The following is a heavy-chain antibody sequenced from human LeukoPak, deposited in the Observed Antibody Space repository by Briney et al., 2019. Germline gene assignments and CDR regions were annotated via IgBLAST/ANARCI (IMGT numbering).Heavy chain of an antibody. Sequence: GGSLRLSCVASGFTLCSLWMHWVRPAPGKVLVWGSRINNEDSRTDYADTVKGRFTISRDTAITTLYMQMSSLRADDTAVYYCAREFRRSVGWYFDLWGRGTLVTVSS. CDR3: AREFRRSVGWYFDL. D-gene: IGHD4-23*01. V-gene: IGHV3-74*01. CDR1: GFTLCSLW. CDR2: INNEDSRT. J-gene: IGHJ2*01.